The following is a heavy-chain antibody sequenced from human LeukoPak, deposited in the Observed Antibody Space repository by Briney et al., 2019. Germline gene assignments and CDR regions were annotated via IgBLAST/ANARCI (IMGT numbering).Heavy chain of an antibody. CDR2: IFYSGSP. D-gene: IGHD3-10*01. J-gene: IGHJ5*02. CDR1: GGSISSSY. CDR3: ARGGEFDFENWFDP. V-gene: IGHV4-59*01. Sequence: SETLSLTCTVSGGSISSSYWNWIRQPPGKGLEWIGYIFYSGSPNYSPSLRSRVTISIDTSKRQFSLKLSSVTAADTAVYYCARGGEFDFENWFDPWGQGTLVTVSS.